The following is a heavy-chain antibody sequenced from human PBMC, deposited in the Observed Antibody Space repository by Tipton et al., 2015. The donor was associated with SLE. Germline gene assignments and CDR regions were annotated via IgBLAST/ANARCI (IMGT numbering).Heavy chain of an antibody. CDR3: ARVVGGYDSYYYYMDV. CDR1: GGSFSGHY. V-gene: IGHV4-34*01. J-gene: IGHJ6*03. D-gene: IGHD5-12*01. CDR2: INHSGGT. Sequence: TLSLTCAVYGGSFSGHYWSWIRQPPGKGLEWIGEINHSGGTNYNPSLRSRVTISIDKSKKQFSLKLSSVTAADTAVYYCARVVGGYDSYYYYMDVWGKGTTVTVSS.